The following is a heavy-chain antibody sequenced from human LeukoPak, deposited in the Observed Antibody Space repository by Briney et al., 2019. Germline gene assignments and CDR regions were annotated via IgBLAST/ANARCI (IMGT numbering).Heavy chain of an antibody. Sequence: PSETLSLTCTVSGGSISSHYWSWIRQPPGKGLEWIGYIYYSGSTNYNPSLKSRVTISVDTSKNQFSLKLSSVTAADTAVYYCARVPYYAFDIWGQGTMVTVSS. CDR3: ARVPYYAFDI. D-gene: IGHD3-10*01. J-gene: IGHJ3*02. V-gene: IGHV4-59*11. CDR1: GGSISSHY. CDR2: IYYSGST.